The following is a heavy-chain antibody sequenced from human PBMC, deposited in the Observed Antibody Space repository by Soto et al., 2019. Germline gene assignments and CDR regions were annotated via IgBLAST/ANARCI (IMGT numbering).Heavy chain of an antibody. CDR3: AREIVVVVAASNYMDV. V-gene: IGHV3-30-3*01. CDR2: ISYDGSNK. Sequence: PGGSLRLSCAASGFTFSSYAMHWVRQAPGKGLEWVAVISYDGSNKYYADSVKGRFTISRDNPKNTLYLQMSSLRAEDTAVYYCAREIVVVVAASNYMDVWGKGTTVTVSS. D-gene: IGHD2-15*01. CDR1: GFTFSSYA. J-gene: IGHJ6*03.